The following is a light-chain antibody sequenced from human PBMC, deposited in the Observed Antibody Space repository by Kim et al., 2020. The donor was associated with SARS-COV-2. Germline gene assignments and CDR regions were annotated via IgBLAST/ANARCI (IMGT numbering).Light chain of an antibody. CDR2: GAS. CDR3: LQNGMSPAYN. J-gene: IGKJ2*01. CDR1: QTLSSSY. V-gene: IGKV3-20*01. Sequence: EIALTQSPATLSVSPGERVSLPCRASQTLSSSYLAWQQQEPGQAPRLLIFGASNRATSIPDMFTGSGSKTDFTLTIDRLGPEDCATYCCLQNGMSPAYNFGQGTKLEI.